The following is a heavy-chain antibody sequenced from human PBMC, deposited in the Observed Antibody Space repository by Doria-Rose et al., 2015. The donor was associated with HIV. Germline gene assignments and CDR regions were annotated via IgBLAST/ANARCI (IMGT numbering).Heavy chain of an antibody. CDR2: NVSDDER. Sequence: SGPVLVKPTETLTLTCTVSGVSLSSPGMGVSWIRQPPGKALEWLGKNVSDDERSYKTSLKRRLTISRGTSKSQVVPTMTDMDPVDTATYYCARIKSSRWYHKYYFDFWGQGTLVIVSA. V-gene: IGHV2-26*01. CDR3: ARIKSSRWYHKYYFDF. CDR1: GVSLSSPGMG. J-gene: IGHJ4*02. D-gene: IGHD6-13*01.